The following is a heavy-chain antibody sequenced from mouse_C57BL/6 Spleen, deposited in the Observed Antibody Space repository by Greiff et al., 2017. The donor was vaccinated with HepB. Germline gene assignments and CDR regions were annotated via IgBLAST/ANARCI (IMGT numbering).Heavy chain of an antibody. D-gene: IGHD1-1*01. CDR3: AREGIYYYARGYFDV. CDR2: INPNNGGT. Sequence: EVQLQQSGPELVKPGASVKISCKASGYTFTDYYMNWVKQSHGKSLEWIGDINPNNGGTSYNQQFKGKATLTVDKSSSTAYLELRSLTSEDSAVYYCAREGIYYYARGYFDVWGTGTTVTVSA. J-gene: IGHJ1*03. V-gene: IGHV1-26*01. CDR1: GYTFTDYY.